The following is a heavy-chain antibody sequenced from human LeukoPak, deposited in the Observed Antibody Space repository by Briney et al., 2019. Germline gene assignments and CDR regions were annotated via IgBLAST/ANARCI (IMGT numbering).Heavy chain of an antibody. V-gene: IGHV4-59*01. CDR2: IYYSGST. CDR3: AGRRSSSWYFFLDY. D-gene: IGHD6-13*01. J-gene: IGHJ4*02. CDR1: GGSISTYY. Sequence: SETLSLTCTVSGGSISTYYLSWIRHPPGKGLEWIGYIYYSGSTNFNPSFTSRVTMSVDTSKNQFSLRLSSVTAADTAVYYCAGRRSSSWYFFLDYWGEGTLGTVSS.